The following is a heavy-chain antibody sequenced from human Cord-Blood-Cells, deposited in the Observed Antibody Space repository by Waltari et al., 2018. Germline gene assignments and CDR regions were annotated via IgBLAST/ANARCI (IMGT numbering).Heavy chain of an antibody. CDR1: GGSFSGYY. CDR3: ARATIFGVVINAFDI. D-gene: IGHD3-3*01. V-gene: IGHV4-34*01. CDR2: INLSGST. J-gene: IGHJ3*02. Sequence: QVQLQQWGAGLLKPSETLSLTCAVYGGSFSGYYWSWIRQPPGKGLEWIGEINLSGSTNYTPSLKSRVTISVDTSKNQFSLKLSSVTAADTAVYYCARATIFGVVINAFDIWGQGTMVTVSS.